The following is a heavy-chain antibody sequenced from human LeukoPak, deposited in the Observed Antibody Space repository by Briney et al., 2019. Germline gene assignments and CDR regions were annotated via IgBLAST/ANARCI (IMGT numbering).Heavy chain of an antibody. CDR2: IDPDTGDT. Sequence: ASVKVSCKPSGYTFIDHYLHWVRQAPGQGLESLGWIDPDTGDTNYPQKFQGRVTMTRDTSSSTAYMELNRLRSDDTAVYYCARAGHNSNSGGYDFWGLGTLVTVSS. D-gene: IGHD3-22*01. CDR1: GYTFIDHY. J-gene: IGHJ4*02. CDR3: ARAGHNSNSGGYDF. V-gene: IGHV1-2*02.